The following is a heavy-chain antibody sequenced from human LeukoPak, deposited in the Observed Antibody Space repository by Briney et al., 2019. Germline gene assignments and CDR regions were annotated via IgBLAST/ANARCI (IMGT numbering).Heavy chain of an antibody. CDR2: ISGSGGST. V-gene: IGHV3-23*01. Sequence: PGGSLRLSCAASGFTFSSYGMSWVRQAPGKGLEWVSAISGSGGSTYYADSVKGRFTISRDNSKNTLYLQMNSLRAEDTAVYYCAKEANQLWSPQGAFDIWGQGTMVTVSS. D-gene: IGHD5-18*01. CDR1: GFTFSSYG. J-gene: IGHJ3*02. CDR3: AKEANQLWSPQGAFDI.